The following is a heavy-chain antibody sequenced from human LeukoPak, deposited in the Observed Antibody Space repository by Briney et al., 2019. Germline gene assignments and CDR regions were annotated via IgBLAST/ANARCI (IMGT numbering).Heavy chain of an antibody. CDR2: INSSGNTI. CDR3: ARNEQQGHFDY. Sequence: GGSLRLSCAASGFTFSSYEMNWVRQAPGKGLEWVSYINSSGNTIYYADSVKGRFTISRDNAKNSLYLQMNSLRAEDTAVYYCARNEQQGHFDYWGQGTLVTVSS. D-gene: IGHD6-13*01. CDR1: GFTFSSYE. V-gene: IGHV3-48*03. J-gene: IGHJ4*02.